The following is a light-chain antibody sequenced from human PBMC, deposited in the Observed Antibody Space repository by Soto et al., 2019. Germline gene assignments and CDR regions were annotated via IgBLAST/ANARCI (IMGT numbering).Light chain of an antibody. J-gene: IGLJ1*01. V-gene: IGLV2-23*02. CDR3: CSNAGSSSYV. CDR2: AVP. CDR1: SSDVWSFNF. Sequence: QSALTQPASVSGSLGQSITISCTRPSSDVWSFNFVSWYQKHPDKAPQVLIDAVPKRPPGVSNRFSGSKSGNTASLTSSGLQDGDEADYYCCSNAGSSSYVFGTGTKVTVL.